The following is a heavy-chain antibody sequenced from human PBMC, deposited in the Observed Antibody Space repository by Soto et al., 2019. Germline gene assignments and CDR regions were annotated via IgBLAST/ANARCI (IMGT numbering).Heavy chain of an antibody. CDR2: INHSGST. CDR3: ARGPYYYDSIGYHKHYYYYYGMYV. V-gene: IGHV4-34*01. Sequence: QVQLQQWGAGLLKPSETLSLTCAVYGGSFSGYYWSWIRQPPGKGLEWIGEINHSGSTNYNPSLKSRVTISVDTSKNPFSLKLSSVTAADTAVYYCARGPYYYDSIGYHKHYYYYYGMYVWGQGTTVTVSS. D-gene: IGHD3-22*01. CDR1: GGSFSGYY. J-gene: IGHJ6*02.